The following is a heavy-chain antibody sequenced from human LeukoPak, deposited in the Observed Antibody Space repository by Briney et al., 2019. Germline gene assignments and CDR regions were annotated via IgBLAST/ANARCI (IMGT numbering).Heavy chain of an antibody. CDR1: GFTFSSYW. CDR3: ARDGSSGSNPIPLDY. Sequence: GGSLRLSCAASGFTFSSYWMSWVRQAPGKVLDGVANIKQDGNEKYYVDSVKVRFTISRDNAKNSLYLQMNSLRAEDTAVYYCARDGSSGSNPIPLDYWGQGTLVTVSS. V-gene: IGHV3-7*01. J-gene: IGHJ4*02. D-gene: IGHD3-22*01. CDR2: IKQDGNEK.